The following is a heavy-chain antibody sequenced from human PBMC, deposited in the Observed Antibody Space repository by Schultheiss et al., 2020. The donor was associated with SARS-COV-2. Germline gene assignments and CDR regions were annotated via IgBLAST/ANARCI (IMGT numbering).Heavy chain of an antibody. J-gene: IGHJ4*02. Sequence: GGSLRLSCAASGFTFSSYAMSWVRQAPGKGLEYVSAISGSGVHTYYADSVKGRFTISRDNSKNTLYLQMNSLRAEDTAVYYCASTPRCSSTSCYPLGYWGQGTLVTVSS. CDR3: ASTPRCSSTSCYPLGY. CDR1: GFTFSSYA. CDR2: ISGSGVHT. D-gene: IGHD2-2*01. V-gene: IGHV3-23*01.